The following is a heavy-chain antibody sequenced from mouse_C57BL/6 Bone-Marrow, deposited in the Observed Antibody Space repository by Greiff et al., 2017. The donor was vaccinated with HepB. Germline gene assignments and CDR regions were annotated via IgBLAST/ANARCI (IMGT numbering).Heavy chain of an antibody. J-gene: IGHJ4*01. Sequence: QVQLQQPGAELVRPGTSVKLSCKASGYTFTSYWMHWVKQRPGQGLEWIGVIDPSDSYTNYNQKFKGKATLTVDTSSSTAYMQLSSLTSEDSAVYYCAREGTTVGATDYAMDYWGQGTSVTVSS. CDR1: GYTFTSYW. V-gene: IGHV1-59*01. D-gene: IGHD1-1*01. CDR3: AREGTTVGATDYAMDY. CDR2: IDPSDSYT.